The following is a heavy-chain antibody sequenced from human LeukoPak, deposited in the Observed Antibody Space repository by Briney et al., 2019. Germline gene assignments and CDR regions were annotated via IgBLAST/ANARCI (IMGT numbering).Heavy chain of an antibody. CDR2: IYHSGST. D-gene: IGHD3-16*02. CDR3: ARDPRDDYVWGSYRPFDY. Sequence: TSQTLSLTCTVSGGSISSGGYYWSWIRQPPGKGLEWIGYIYHSGSTYYNPSLKSRVTISVDTSKNQFSLKLSSVTAADTAVYYCARDPRDDYVWGSYRPFDYWGQGTLVTVSS. V-gene: IGHV4-30-2*01. J-gene: IGHJ4*02. CDR1: GGSISSGGYY.